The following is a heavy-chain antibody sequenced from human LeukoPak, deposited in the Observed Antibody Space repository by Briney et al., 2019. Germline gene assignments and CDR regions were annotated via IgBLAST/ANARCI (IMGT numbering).Heavy chain of an antibody. J-gene: IGHJ6*02. Sequence: GGSLRLSCAASGFTFSSYWMHWVRQAPGKGLVWVSRINSDGSSTSYADSVKGRFTISRDNAKNTLYLQMNSLRAEDTAVYYCARPKTHCSGGSCYSYGMDVWGQGTTVTVSS. D-gene: IGHD2-15*01. CDR3: ARPKTHCSGGSCYSYGMDV. CDR1: GFTFSSYW. V-gene: IGHV3-74*01. CDR2: INSDGSST.